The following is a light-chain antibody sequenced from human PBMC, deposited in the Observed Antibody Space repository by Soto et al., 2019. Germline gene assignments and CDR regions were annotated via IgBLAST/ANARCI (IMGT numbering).Light chain of an antibody. CDR1: QSVLYSSNNKNY. Sequence: DIVMTQSPDSLAVSLGERATINCKSSQSVLYSSNNKNYLAWYQQKPGQPPKLLIYWASTRESGVPDRFSGSGSGTDFTLTISSLQAADVAVYYCQQYYSTPNTFGQGTKLEIK. CDR2: WAS. CDR3: QQYYSTPNT. V-gene: IGKV4-1*01. J-gene: IGKJ2*01.